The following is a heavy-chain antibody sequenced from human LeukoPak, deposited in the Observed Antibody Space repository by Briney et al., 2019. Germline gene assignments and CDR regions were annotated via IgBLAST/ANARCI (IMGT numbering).Heavy chain of an antibody. Sequence: GGSLRLSCAASGFTFSDHQMDWVRQAPGKGLEWVGRTRTKADSYTTDYAASVKGRFTISRDVSKNSLYLQMNSLKTEDTAMYYCARDTVAGIDYWGQGTLVTVSS. V-gene: IGHV3-72*01. CDR2: TRTKADSYTT. CDR1: GFTFSDHQ. D-gene: IGHD6-19*01. CDR3: ARDTVAGIDY. J-gene: IGHJ4*02.